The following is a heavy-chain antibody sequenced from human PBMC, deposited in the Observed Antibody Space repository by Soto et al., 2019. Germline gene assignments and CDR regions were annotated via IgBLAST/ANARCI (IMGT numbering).Heavy chain of an antibody. V-gene: IGHV3-66*01. CDR2: ITSGGST. J-gene: IGHJ4*02. D-gene: IGHD3-3*01. CDR3: ARDILGGAYDFWH. CDR1: GFTVSSVS. Sequence: EVQLVESGGGLVQPGGSLRLSCAASGFTVSSVSMTWVRQAPGKGLEWVSVITSGGSTYYADSVRGRFTISRDNSKNTLYLQMNSLRAEDTAVYYCARDILGGAYDFWHGGQGTLVTVSS.